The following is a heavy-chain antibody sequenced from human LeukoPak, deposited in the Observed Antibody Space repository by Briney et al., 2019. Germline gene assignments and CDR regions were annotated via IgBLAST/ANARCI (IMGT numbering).Heavy chain of an antibody. CDR1: GGSFSGYY. CDR3: ARLSVWFGERLGWFDP. CDR2: INHSGST. D-gene: IGHD3-10*01. J-gene: IGHJ5*02. V-gene: IGHV4-34*01. Sequence: SETLSLTCAVYGGSFSGYYWSWIRQSPEKGLEWIGEINHSGSTNYNPSLKSRVTISVDTSKNQFSLKLSSVTAADTAVYYCARLSVWFGERLGWFDPWGQGTLVTVSS.